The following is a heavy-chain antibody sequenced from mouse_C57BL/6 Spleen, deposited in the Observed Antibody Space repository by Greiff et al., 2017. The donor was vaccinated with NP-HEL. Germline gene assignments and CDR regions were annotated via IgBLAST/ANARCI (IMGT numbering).Heavy chain of an antibody. V-gene: IGHV1-53*01. CDR1: GYTFTSYW. D-gene: IGHD2-1*01. J-gene: IGHJ1*03. CDR2: INPSNGGT. Sequence: VQLQQSGTELVKPGASVKLSCKASGYTFTSYWMHWVKQRPGQGLEWIGNINPSNGGTNYNEKFKSKATLTVDKSSSTAYMQLSSLTSEDSAVYECARIKGNYDWYYEGWGTGTTVTVAS. CDR3: ARIKGNYDWYYEG.